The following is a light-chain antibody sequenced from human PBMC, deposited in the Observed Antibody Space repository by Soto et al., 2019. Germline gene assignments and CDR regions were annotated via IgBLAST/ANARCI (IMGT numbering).Light chain of an antibody. CDR3: QHLRTYPFS. CDR1: QDISTS. J-gene: IGKJ2*03. V-gene: IGKV1-9*01. CDR2: PAS. Sequence: DIPLTRSPSFLSASVGDRVTVSCRASQDISTSLAWFQQKAGKVPQLLVYPASTLQDGVPSRFSGSGSGTYFTLTINNLQAEDFATYYCQHLRTYPFSFGQGTKLDIK.